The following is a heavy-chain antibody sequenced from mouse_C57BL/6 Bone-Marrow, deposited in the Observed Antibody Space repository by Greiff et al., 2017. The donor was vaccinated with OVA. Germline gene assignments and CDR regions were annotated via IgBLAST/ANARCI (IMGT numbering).Heavy chain of an antibody. CDR1: GFTFSSYA. Sequence: EVKVVESGEGLVKPGGSLKLSCAASGFTFSSYAMSWVRQTPEKRLEWVAYISSGGDYIYYADTVKGRFTISRDNARNTLYLQMSSLKSEDTAMYYCTRDVYSNYVGAAMDYWGQGTSVTVSS. J-gene: IGHJ4*01. CDR2: ISSGGDYI. CDR3: TRDVYSNYVGAAMDY. D-gene: IGHD2-5*01. V-gene: IGHV5-9-1*02.